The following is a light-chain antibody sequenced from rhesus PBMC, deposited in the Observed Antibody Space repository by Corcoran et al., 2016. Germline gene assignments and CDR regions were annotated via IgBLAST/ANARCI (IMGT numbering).Light chain of an antibody. V-gene: IGKV2-78*01. CDR3: EQTLQTPFT. CDR1: QSLLHSNGYTY. J-gene: IGKJ3*01. CDR2: EGS. Sequence: DIVMTQTPLSLSVTPGEPASISCRSSQSLLHSNGYTYLHWYLQKPGQSPQLLFFEGSNRASGVPDRFSGSGSGTDFTLKISRVDAEDVGVYYCEQTLQTPFTFGPGTKLDIK.